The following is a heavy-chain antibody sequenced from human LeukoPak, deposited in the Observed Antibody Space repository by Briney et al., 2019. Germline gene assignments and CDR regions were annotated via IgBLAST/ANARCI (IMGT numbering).Heavy chain of an antibody. CDR1: GFTFSSYA. CDR2: ISGSGGST. CDR3: ARDRRWRRDGYNWYFDY. D-gene: IGHD5-24*01. J-gene: IGHJ4*02. Sequence: GGSLRLSCAASGFTFSSYAMSWVRQAPGKGLEWVSAISGSGGSTYYADSVKGRFTISRDNAKNSLYLQMNSLRAEDTAVYYCARDRRWRRDGYNWYFDYWGQGTLVTVSS. V-gene: IGHV3-23*01.